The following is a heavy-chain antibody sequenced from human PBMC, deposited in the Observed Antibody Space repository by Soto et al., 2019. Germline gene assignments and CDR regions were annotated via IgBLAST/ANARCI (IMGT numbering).Heavy chain of an antibody. V-gene: IGHV4-34*01. Sequence: PSETVSLTCAVYGGSFSGYYWSWIRQPPGKGLEWIGEINHSGSTNYNPSLKSRVTISVDTSKNQFSLKLSSVTAADPAVYYCARECRYYDFWSGYRNWLDPWRQGTMVTVYS. J-gene: IGHJ5*02. CDR2: INHSGST. D-gene: IGHD3-3*01. CDR1: GGSFSGYY. CDR3: ARECRYYDFWSGYRNWLDP.